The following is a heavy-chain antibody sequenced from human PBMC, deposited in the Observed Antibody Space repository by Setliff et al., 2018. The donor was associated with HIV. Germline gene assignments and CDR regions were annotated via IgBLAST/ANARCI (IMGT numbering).Heavy chain of an antibody. CDR3: ATYAGNGGGKGY. J-gene: IGHJ4*02. CDR1: GGSISSDTYH. CDR2: TYSSGST. V-gene: IGHV4-61*02. D-gene: IGHD2-21*01. Sequence: SETLSLTCTVSGGSISSDTYHYSWIRQPAGKGLEWIGRTYSSGSTKCNPSLKSRVTISVDTSKNQFSLTLSSVTAADTAMYYCATYAGNGGGKGYWGQGTLVTAPQ.